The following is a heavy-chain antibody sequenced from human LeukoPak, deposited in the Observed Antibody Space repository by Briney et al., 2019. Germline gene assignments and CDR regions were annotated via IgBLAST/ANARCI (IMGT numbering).Heavy chain of an antibody. V-gene: IGHV3-7*03. J-gene: IGHJ4*02. CDR2: IRQDGSEK. D-gene: IGHD3-16*01. CDR3: AGGAGWLIDY. CDR1: GFSFGRHW. Sequence: GGSLRLSCAASGFSFGRHWMNWVRQAPGKGLEWVANIRQDGSEKNYVDSVKGRFTISRDNAKNSLFLQMDGLRAEDTAVYYCAGGAGWLIDYWGQGTLVTVSS.